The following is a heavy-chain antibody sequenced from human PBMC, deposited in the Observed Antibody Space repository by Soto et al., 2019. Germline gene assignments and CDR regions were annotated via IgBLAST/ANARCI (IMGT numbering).Heavy chain of an antibody. V-gene: IGHV1-2*04. J-gene: IGHJ4*02. Sequence: ASVTVSCKASGYTFTGYYMHWVRQAPGQGLEWMGWINPNSGDTNYTQKFQGWVTMTRDASISTAYMELSRLRSDDTAVYYCATSRISIAVAGETEYYFDYWGQGTLVTVSS. CDR1: GYTFTGYY. CDR2: INPNSGDT. CDR3: ATSRISIAVAGETEYYFDY. D-gene: IGHD6-19*01.